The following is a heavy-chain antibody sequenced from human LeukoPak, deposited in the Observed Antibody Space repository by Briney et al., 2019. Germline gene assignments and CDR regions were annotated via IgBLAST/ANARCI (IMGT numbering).Heavy chain of an antibody. CDR1: GFTFSSYS. Sequence: GGSLRLSCAASGFTFSSYSMNWVRQAPGKGLEWVSSISSSSSYIYYADSVKGRFTISRDNAKNSLYLQMNSLRAEDTALYYCARLTYSPLDVVPAAMWYYYYYMDVWGKGTTVTVSS. V-gene: IGHV3-21*04. D-gene: IGHD2-2*01. J-gene: IGHJ6*03. CDR2: ISSSSSYI. CDR3: ARLTYSPLDVVPAAMWYYYYYMDV.